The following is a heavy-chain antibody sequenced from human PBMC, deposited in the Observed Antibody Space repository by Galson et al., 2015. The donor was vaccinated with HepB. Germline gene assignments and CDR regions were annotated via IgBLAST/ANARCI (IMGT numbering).Heavy chain of an antibody. D-gene: IGHD3-16*01. CDR3: AKDMTQGGGYYYGMDV. CDR1: GFTFDDYA. J-gene: IGHJ6*02. V-gene: IGHV3-9*01. Sequence: SLRLSCAASGFTFDDYAMHWVRQPPGKGLEWVSAISWNSGSIGYADSVKGRFTISRDNAKNSLYLQMNSLRTEDTALYYCAKDMTQGGGYYYGMDVWGQGTTVTVSS. CDR2: ISWNSGSI.